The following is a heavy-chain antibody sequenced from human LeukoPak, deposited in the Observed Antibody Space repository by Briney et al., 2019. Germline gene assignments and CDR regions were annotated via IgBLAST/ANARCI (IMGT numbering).Heavy chain of an antibody. D-gene: IGHD3-22*01. V-gene: IGHV7-4-1*02. CDR1: GYTFTSYA. CDR2: INTNTGNP. CDR3: ARGEYNYDSSGYPN. J-gene: IGHJ4*02. Sequence: WASVKVSCKASGYTFTSYAMNWVRQAPGQGLERMGWINTNTGNPTYAQGFTGRFVFSLDTSVSTAYLQISSLKAEDTAVYYCARGEYNYDSSGYPNWGQGTLVTVSS.